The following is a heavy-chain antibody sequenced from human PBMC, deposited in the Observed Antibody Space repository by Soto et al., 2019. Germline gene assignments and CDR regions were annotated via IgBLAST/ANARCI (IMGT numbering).Heavy chain of an antibody. CDR2: INDSGSI. J-gene: IGHJ6*02. V-gene: IGHV4-34*01. CDR1: GGSLSDYY. D-gene: IGHD3-3*01. CDR3: ARAKMLRSLEWLPGGYGLDV. Sequence: PSETLSLTCGVCGGSLSDYYWSWIRQPPGRXLEWIGEINDSGSINYSPSLKSRLTISLDTSRNRFSLKLSSVTAADTAVYFCARAKMLRSLEWLPGGYGLDVWGQGTTVTVSS.